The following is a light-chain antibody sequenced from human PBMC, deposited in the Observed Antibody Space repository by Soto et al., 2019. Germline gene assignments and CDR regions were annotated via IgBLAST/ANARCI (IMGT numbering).Light chain of an antibody. CDR2: LDSDGSH. CDR1: SGHSSYA. J-gene: IGLJ2*01. Sequence: QLVLTQSPSASASLGASVKLTCTLSSGHSSYAIAWHQQQPEKGPRYLMKLDSDGSHTKGDAIPDRFSGSSSGAERYLTLANLQAEDEADYYCQTWGTGIHVVFGGGTKLTVL. CDR3: QTWGTGIHVV. V-gene: IGLV4-69*01.